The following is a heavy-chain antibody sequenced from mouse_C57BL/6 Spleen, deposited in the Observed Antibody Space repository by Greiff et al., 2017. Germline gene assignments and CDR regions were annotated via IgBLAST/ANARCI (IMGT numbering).Heavy chain of an antibody. J-gene: IGHJ3*01. V-gene: IGHV1-78*01. Sequence: QVQLQQSDAELVKPGASVKISCKVSGYTFTDHTIHWMKQRPEQGLEWIGYIYPRDGSTKYNEKFKGKATLTADKSSSTAYMQLNSLTSEDSAVYFCARCPLYYGSSYGFAYWGQGTLVTVSA. CDR1: GYTFTDHT. CDR2: IYPRDGST. CDR3: ARCPLYYGSSYGFAY. D-gene: IGHD1-1*01.